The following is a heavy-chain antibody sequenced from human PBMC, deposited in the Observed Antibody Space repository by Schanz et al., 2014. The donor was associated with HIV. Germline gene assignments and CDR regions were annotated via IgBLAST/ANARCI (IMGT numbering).Heavy chain of an antibody. Sequence: VQLVESGGGVVQPGRSLRLSCAVSGFTFSSHAMTWVRQAPGKGLEWVSGISISGETTYYADSVKGRFTISRDNAKNSLYLQMNSLRAEDTAVYYCARSSDYYYGMDVWGQGTTVTVSS. V-gene: IGHV3-21*01. CDR2: ISISGETT. CDR3: ARSSDYYYGMDV. CDR1: GFTFSSHA. J-gene: IGHJ6*02.